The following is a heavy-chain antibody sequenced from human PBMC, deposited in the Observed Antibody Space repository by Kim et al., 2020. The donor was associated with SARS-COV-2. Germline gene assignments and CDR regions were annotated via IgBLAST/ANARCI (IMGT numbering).Heavy chain of an antibody. J-gene: IGHJ5*02. D-gene: IGHD6-19*01. CDR3: AKESLWGVAVAGAFDP. CDR1: GFTFSSYA. V-gene: IGHV3-23*01. CDR2: ISGSGGST. Sequence: GGYLRLSCAASGFTFSSYAMSWVRQAPGKGLEWVSAISGSGGSTYYTDSVKGRFTISRDNSENTLFLQMNSLRAEDTALYYCAKESLWGVAVAGAFDPWGQGTLVTVST.